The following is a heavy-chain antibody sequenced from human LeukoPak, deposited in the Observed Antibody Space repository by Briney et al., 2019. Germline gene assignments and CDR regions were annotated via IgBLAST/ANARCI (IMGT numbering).Heavy chain of an antibody. J-gene: IGHJ4*02. D-gene: IGHD3-16*01. Sequence: ASETLSLTCAVSGGSISSGGYSWSWIRQPPGKGLEWIGYIYHSGSTYYNPSLKSRVTKSVDRSKNQFSLKLSSVTAADTAVYYCARGDYYFDYWGQGTLVTVSS. CDR2: IYHSGST. V-gene: IGHV4-30-2*01. CDR1: GGSISSGGYS. CDR3: ARGDYYFDY.